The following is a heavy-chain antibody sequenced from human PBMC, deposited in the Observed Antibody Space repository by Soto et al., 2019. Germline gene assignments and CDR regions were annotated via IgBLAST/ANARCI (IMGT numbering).Heavy chain of an antibody. CDR1: GITFSTYR. CDR2: IKSDGTVT. CDR3: SRENYDFWRGYYLDY. J-gene: IGHJ4*02. D-gene: IGHD3-3*01. Sequence: EVQLVESGGGLVQPGGSLRLSCVVSGITFSTYRMHWVRQAPGKGLVWVSHIKSDGTVTHYTDSVRGRFIISRDNAKNTLFLQMNSLRAEYTAVYYWSRENYDFWRGYYLDYWGEGTLVTVSS. V-gene: IGHV3-74*01.